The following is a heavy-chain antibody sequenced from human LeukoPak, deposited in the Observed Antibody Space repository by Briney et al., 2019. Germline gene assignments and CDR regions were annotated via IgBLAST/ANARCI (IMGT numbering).Heavy chain of an antibody. CDR3: GRAGPVTKDHFMDV. V-gene: IGHV3-7*01. CDR2: IYLDGSRA. J-gene: IGHJ6*03. CDR1: GFTFTNYW. Sequence: GGSLRLSCAVSGFTFTNYWMSWARQSPGKGLEWVANIYLDGSRAYYVDSVKGRFTISRDNAKNSLFLQMNSLSAEDTAVYYCGRAGPVTKDHFMDVWGKGATVTVSS. D-gene: IGHD2-2*01.